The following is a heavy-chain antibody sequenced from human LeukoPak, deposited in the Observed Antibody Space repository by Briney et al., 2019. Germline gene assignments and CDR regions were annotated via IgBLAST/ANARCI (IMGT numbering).Heavy chain of an antibody. D-gene: IGHD2-2*01. CDR2: INWNSGST. Sequence: GGSLRLSCAASAFTFHDYGMRWVRQAPRKGLEWVASINWNSGSTGYADSVKGRFSISRDNGKNSLYLQMNSLRAEDTALYYCARAKDCSSITCPFDIWGQGTMVTVSS. V-gene: IGHV3-20*04. CDR3: ARAKDCSSITCPFDI. J-gene: IGHJ3*02. CDR1: AFTFHDYG.